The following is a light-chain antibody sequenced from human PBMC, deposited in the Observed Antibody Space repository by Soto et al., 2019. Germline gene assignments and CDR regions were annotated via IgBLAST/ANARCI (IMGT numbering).Light chain of an antibody. CDR3: SSYAGNTWV. CDR2: EVS. V-gene: IGLV2-8*01. Sequence: LTQPPSASGSPGQSVTISCTGTSSDVGGYNYVSWYQQHPGKAPKLMIYEVSKRPSGVPDRFSGSKSGNTASLTVSGLQAEDEADYYCSSYAGNTWVFGTGTKVTVL. CDR1: SSDVGGYNY. J-gene: IGLJ1*01.